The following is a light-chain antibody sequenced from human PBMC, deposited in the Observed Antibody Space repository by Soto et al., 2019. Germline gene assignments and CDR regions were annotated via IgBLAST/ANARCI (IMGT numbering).Light chain of an antibody. J-gene: IGKJ1*01. V-gene: IGKV1-5*01. Sequence: DIQMTQGPSTLSASVGDRVTITCRASQNIERWLAWYQQKPGKAPKLLLYDVSSLESGVPSRFSGSGCGTEFFLTINRLQPEKFATYFCQQFKSGTWTFGQGTKMDIK. CDR1: QNIERW. CDR3: QQFKSGTWT. CDR2: DVS.